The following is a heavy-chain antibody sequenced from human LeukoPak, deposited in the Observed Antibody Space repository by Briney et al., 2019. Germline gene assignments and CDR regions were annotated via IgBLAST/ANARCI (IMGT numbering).Heavy chain of an antibody. CDR2: ISSTSSDI. CDR1: GFAFETYT. V-gene: IGHV3-21*04. D-gene: IGHD5-12*01. J-gene: IGHJ4*02. CDR3: AEGLFSRYDKYLDS. Sequence: GGSLRLSCVASGFAFETYTMNWVRQAPGKGLEWVSFISSTSSDINYADSVRDRFTISRDNAKNSLFLQMDSLRVEDTAVYYCAEGLFSRYDKYLDSWGQGTLVTVSS.